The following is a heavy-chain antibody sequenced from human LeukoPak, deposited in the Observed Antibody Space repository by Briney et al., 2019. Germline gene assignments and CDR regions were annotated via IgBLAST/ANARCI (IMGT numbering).Heavy chain of an antibody. Sequence: SETLPLTCTISRDSISGKYWSWIRQSPGKGLEWIGYIYDSGSTNYNPSLASRVTISVDTSKNQFSLRLTSVTAADTAVYYCTRDHGRSIVLEWGQGTLVTVSS. V-gene: IGHV4-59*12. J-gene: IGHJ4*02. D-gene: IGHD1-26*01. CDR2: IYDSGST. CDR1: RDSISGKY. CDR3: TRDHGRSIVLE.